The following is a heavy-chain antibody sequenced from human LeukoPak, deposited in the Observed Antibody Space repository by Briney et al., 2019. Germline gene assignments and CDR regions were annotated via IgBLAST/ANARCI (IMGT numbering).Heavy chain of an antibody. V-gene: IGHV1-69*06. CDR2: IIPIIGTA. J-gene: IGHJ4*02. D-gene: IGHD3-10*01. Sequence: GSSVKVSCKASGGTFSSYAISWVRQAPGQGLEWMGGIIPIIGTANYAQKFQGRVTITADKSTSTAYMELSSLRSEDTAVYYCASNRYYYGSGSYYKPIDYWGQGTLVTVSS. CDR3: ASNRYYYGSGSYYKPIDY. CDR1: GGTFSSYA.